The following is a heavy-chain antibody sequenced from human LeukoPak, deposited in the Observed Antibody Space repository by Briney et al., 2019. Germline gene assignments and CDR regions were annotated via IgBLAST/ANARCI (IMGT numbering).Heavy chain of an antibody. CDR1: GFTFSNYG. Sequence: GRSLRLSCAASGFTFSNYGMHWVRQAPGKGLEWVAVISYDESDKYHADSVKGRFTISRDNSKNTLYLQMNSLRAEDTAVYYCARDWYGGAYYWGQGTLVTVSS. D-gene: IGHD3-10*01. CDR2: ISYDESDK. J-gene: IGHJ4*02. CDR3: ARDWYGGAYY. V-gene: IGHV3-30*03.